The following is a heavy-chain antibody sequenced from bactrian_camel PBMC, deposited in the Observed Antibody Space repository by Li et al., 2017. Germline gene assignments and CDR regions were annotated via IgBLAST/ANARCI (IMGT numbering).Heavy chain of an antibody. D-gene: IGHD7*01. J-gene: IGHJ6*01. Sequence: VQLVESGGGLVQPGGSLRLSCAASGFTFSDYVMSWVRQAPGKGLEWVSTINSATGTTYYADSVKGRFTISRDNAKNTLYLQMNSLKVEDTAVYFCMAVSGYWGQGTQVTVS. CDR3: MAVSGY. CDR2: INSATGTT. V-gene: IGHV3S40*01. CDR1: GFTFSDYV.